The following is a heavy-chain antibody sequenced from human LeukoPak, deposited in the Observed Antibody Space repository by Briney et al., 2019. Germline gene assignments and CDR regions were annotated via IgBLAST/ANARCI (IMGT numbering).Heavy chain of an antibody. CDR2: IYYSGST. Sequence: SETLSLTCTVSGGSISSSSYYWGWIRQPPGKGLEWIGSIYYSGSTYYNPSLKSRVTISVDTSKNQFSLKMRSVTAADTAVYYCARGHIVVGPSALFRRLGVYYFDYWGQGTLVSVSS. CDR1: GGSISSSSYY. D-gene: IGHD2-2*01. J-gene: IGHJ4*02. V-gene: IGHV4-39*01. CDR3: ARGHIVVGPSALFRRLGVYYFDY.